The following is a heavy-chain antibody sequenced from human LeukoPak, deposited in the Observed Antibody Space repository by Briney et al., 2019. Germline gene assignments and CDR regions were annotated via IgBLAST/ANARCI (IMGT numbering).Heavy chain of an antibody. Sequence: GGPLRLSCAASGFTFSSYAMSWVRQAPGKGLEWVSAISGSGDSTYYGDSVKGRFTTSRDNSKNTLYLQMNSLRAEDTAVYYCAKTRPLDSSSWSHGDYWGQGTLVTVSS. J-gene: IGHJ4*02. D-gene: IGHD6-13*01. V-gene: IGHV3-23*01. CDR1: GFTFSSYA. CDR2: ISGSGDST. CDR3: AKTRPLDSSSWSHGDY.